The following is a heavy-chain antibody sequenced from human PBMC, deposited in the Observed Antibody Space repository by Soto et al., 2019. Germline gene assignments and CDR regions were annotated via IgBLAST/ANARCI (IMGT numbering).Heavy chain of an antibody. CDR3: ARGNSWGYFDL. CDR1: GFTFSDFY. V-gene: IGHV3-11*01. Sequence: QVHLVESGGGLVKPGGSLRLSCAVSGFTFSDFYMSWIRQAPGKGLEWVSYISTSVTTTYYPDSVKGRFTVSRDNAKNSLYLQMNSRRAEDTAVYYCARGNSWGYFDLWGRGTLVTVAS. CDR2: ISTSVTTT. D-gene: IGHD3-16*01. J-gene: IGHJ2*01.